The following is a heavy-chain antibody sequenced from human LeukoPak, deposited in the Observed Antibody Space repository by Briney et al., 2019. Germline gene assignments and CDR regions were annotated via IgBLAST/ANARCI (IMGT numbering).Heavy chain of an antibody. V-gene: IGHV4-34*01. CDR3: ARGGVRGVISAADV. CDR1: GGYFSGYY. CDR2: INHSGST. J-gene: IGHJ3*01. D-gene: IGHD3-10*01. Sequence: SGTLSLTCAVYGGYFSGYYWSWIRQPPGKGLEWIGEINHSGSTNYNPSLTSRVTMSVDTSKNQFSLRLSSMTAADTAVYYCARGGVRGVISAADVWGQGTMVTVSS.